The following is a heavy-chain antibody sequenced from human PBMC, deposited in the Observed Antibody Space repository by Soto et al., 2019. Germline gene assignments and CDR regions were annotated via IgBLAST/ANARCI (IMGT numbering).Heavy chain of an antibody. CDR3: ARYGLTGHAFYI. D-gene: IGHD4-17*01. J-gene: IGHJ3*02. V-gene: IGHV4-39*01. Sequence: QLQLQESGPGLVKPSETLSLTCTVSGGSISSSSYYWGWIRQPPGKGLEWIGSIYYSGSTYYNPSLKSRVTISVATSRTHSSLNLSSVPAADPAVYYCARYGLTGHAFYIWGQGTMVTVSS. CDR2: IYYSGST. CDR1: GGSISSSSYY.